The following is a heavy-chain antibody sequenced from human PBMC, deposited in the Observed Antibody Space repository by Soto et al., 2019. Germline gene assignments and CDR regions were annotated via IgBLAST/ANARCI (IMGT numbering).Heavy chain of an antibody. Sequence: SGPTLVNPTQTVTLTCTLSGFSLSTRGMCVSWIRQPPGKALEWLARIDWDDDKYYSTSLKTRLTISKDTSKNQVVLTMTNMDPVDTATYYCARIRNGDAPHSDYWGQGTPVTVSS. J-gene: IGHJ4*02. V-gene: IGHV2-70*11. CDR2: IDWDDDK. CDR1: GFSLSTRGMC. D-gene: IGHD2-2*01. CDR3: ARIRNGDAPHSDY.